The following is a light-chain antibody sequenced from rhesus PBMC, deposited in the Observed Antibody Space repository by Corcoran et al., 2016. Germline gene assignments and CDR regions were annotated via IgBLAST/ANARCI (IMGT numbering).Light chain of an antibody. CDR3: QKYSSSPFT. J-gene: IGKJ3*01. V-gene: IGKV3-53*02. Sequence: QIILTQSPATLSLSPGERATLSCRASQSVSSYLAWYQQKPGQAPQLLIYGASSRATGIPDRFSGSGSGTEFTLTVSSLEPEDFAVYYCQKYSSSPFTFGPGTKLDIK. CDR2: GAS. CDR1: QSVSSY.